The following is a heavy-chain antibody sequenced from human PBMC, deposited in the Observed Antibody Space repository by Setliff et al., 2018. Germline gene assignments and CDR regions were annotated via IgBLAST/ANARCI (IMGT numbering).Heavy chain of an antibody. CDR2: ISPSGST. CDR1: GASITSGGFY. J-gene: IGHJ6*03. D-gene: IGHD2-15*01. Sequence: NPSETLSLTCSVSGASITSGGFYWTWIRQPAGKGLEWIGHISPSGSTTYNPSVKSRVTISLDTSKNHFSLKLSSVTAADTAVYYCARLYDFCSGGSCYSGYSGYYYYMDVWGKGTTVSVSS. CDR3: ARLYDFCSGGSCYSGYSGYYYYMDV. V-gene: IGHV4-61*09.